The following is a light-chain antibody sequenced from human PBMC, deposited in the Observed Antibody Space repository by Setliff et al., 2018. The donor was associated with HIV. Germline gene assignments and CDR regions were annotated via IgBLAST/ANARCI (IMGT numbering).Light chain of an antibody. CDR1: SSDVGSYNL. CDR2: EVS. CDR3: CSYAGSSTYV. V-gene: IGLV2-23*02. Sequence: QSALAQPASVSGSPGQSITLSCTGTSSDVGSYNLVSWYQHHPGKAPKLMIYEVSKRPSGVSNRFSGSKSGNTASLTISGLQAGDEADYYCCSYAGSSTYVFGTGTKVTVL. J-gene: IGLJ1*01.